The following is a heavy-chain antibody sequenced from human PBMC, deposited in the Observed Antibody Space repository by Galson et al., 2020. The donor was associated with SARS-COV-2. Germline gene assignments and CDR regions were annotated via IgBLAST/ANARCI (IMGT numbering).Heavy chain of an antibody. CDR3: ARNPQTPLWFWEYGALYYYGMDV. CDR1: GYTFNGYY. Sequence: SVTVPCKASGYTFNGYYMHWVRQAPGQGLEWMGWINPNSGGTNYAQKFQGRVTMTRDTSISTAYMGLSRLRSDDTAVYYCARNPQTPLWFWEYGALYYYGMDVWGQGTTVTVSS. D-gene: IGHD3-10*01. J-gene: IGHJ6*02. V-gene: IGHV1-2*02. CDR2: INPNSGGT.